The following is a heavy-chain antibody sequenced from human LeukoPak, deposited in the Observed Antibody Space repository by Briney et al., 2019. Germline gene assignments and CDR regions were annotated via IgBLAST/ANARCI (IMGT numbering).Heavy chain of an antibody. D-gene: IGHD4-23*01. CDR3: ARDKYGGNSNAFDI. CDR2: ISYDGSNK. J-gene: IGHJ3*02. CDR1: GFTFSNYG. V-gene: IGHV3-30*03. Sequence: GRSLRLSCAASGFTFSNYGMHWVRQAPGKGLEWVAVISYDGSNKYYADSVKGRFTISRDNSKNTLYLQMNSLRAEDTAVYYCARDKYGGNSNAFDIWGQGTLVTVSS.